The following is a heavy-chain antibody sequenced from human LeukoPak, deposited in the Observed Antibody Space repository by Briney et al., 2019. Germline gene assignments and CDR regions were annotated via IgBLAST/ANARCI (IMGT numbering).Heavy chain of an antibody. CDR2: IYYSGST. Sequence: SETLSLTCTVSGGSITNYYWSWIRQPPGKGLEWIGYIYYSGSTNYHPSLKSRVTISVDSSKNQFSLKLSSVTAADTAVYYCARTYSGSAIDYWGQGTLVTVSS. CDR3: ARTYSGSAIDY. CDR1: GGSITNYY. V-gene: IGHV4-59*01. J-gene: IGHJ4*02. D-gene: IGHD1-26*01.